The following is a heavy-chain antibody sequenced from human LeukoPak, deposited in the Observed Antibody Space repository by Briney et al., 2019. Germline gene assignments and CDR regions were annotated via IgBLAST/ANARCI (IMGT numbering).Heavy chain of an antibody. Sequence: ASVKVSFRPSGYTFTVHYMHWVRQAPGQGLEWMGWINPNSGSTNYAQKFQGRVTMTRDTSISTAYMDLSRLRSDDTAVYYCALAAAGLNYFDPWGQGTLVTVSS. CDR2: INPNSGST. CDR3: ALAAAGLNYFDP. J-gene: IGHJ5*02. D-gene: IGHD6-13*01. V-gene: IGHV1-2*02. CDR1: GYTFTVHY.